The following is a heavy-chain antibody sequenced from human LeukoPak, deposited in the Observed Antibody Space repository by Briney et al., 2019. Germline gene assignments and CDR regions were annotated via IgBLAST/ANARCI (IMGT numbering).Heavy chain of an antibody. CDR3: ARGTVTMDY. V-gene: IGHV4-59*13. J-gene: IGHJ4*02. CDR1: GGSISSYY. CDR2: IYYSGST. D-gene: IGHD4-17*01. Sequence: SETLSLTCTVSGGSISSYYWSWIRQPPGKGLEWIGYIYYSGSTKYNPAPKSRVTISIDSSKNQFSLNLSSVTAADTAVYYCARGTVTMDYWGRGTLVTVSS.